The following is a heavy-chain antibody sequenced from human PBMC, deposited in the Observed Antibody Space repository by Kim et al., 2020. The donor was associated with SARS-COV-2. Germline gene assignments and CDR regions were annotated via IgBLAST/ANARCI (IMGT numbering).Heavy chain of an antibody. CDR2: ISAYNGNT. V-gene: IGHV1-18*01. CDR1: GYTFTSYG. CDR3: ARVTDDGRGYYYYMDV. D-gene: IGHD1-1*01. Sequence: ASVKVSCKASGYTFTSYGIIWVRQAPGQGLEWMGWISAYNGNTNYAQKLQGRVTMTTDTSTSTAYMELRSLRSDDTAVYYCARVTDDGRGYYYYMDVWGKGTTVTVSS. J-gene: IGHJ6*03.